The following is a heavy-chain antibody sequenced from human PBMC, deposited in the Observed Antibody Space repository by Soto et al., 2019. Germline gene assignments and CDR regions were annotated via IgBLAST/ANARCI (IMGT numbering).Heavy chain of an antibody. CDR3: ASGELAAAASFDY. J-gene: IGHJ4*02. D-gene: IGHD6-13*01. V-gene: IGHV1-46*01. CDR1: GYTFTSYG. Sequence: GASVKVSCKASGYTFTSYGISWVRQAPGQGLERMGIINPSGGSTSYAQKFQGRVTMTRGTSTSTVYMELSSLRSEDTAVYYCASGELAAAASFDYWGQGTLVTVSS. CDR2: INPSGGST.